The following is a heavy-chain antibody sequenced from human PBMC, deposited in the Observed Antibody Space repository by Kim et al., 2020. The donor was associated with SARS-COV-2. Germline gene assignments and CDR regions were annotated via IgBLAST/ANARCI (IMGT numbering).Heavy chain of an antibody. D-gene: IGHD2-2*01. CDR3: ARLRPIVVVPAAMRYYFD. Sequence: SETLSLTCTVSGGSISSYYWSWIRQPPGKGLEWIGYIYYSGSTNYNPSLKSRVTISVDTSKNQFSLKLSSVTAADTAVYYCARLRPIVVVPAAMRYYFD. CDR1: GGSISSYY. CDR2: IYYSGST. V-gene: IGHV4-59*08. J-gene: IGHJ4*01.